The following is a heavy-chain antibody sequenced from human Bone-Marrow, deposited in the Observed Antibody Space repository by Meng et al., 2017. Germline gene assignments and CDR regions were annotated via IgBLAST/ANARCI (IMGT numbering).Heavy chain of an antibody. D-gene: IGHD3-3*01. CDR3: ARDGLRFLEWYVPHDAFDI. Sequence: GESLKIPCAAAGFPLSDYYMNWVRQGPGKGLEWVSYISSSGSTIYYADSVKGRFTISRDNAKNSLYLQMNSLRAADTAVYYRARDGLRFLEWYVPHDAFDIWGQGTMVTVSS. V-gene: IGHV3-11*04. J-gene: IGHJ3*02. CDR1: GFPLSDYY. CDR2: ISSSGSTI.